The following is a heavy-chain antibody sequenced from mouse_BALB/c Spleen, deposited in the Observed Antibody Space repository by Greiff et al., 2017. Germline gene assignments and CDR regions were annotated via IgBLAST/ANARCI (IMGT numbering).Heavy chain of an antibody. V-gene: IGHV5-12-2*01. CDR3: ARQGATNAMDY. J-gene: IGHJ4*01. CDR2: ISNGGGST. Sequence: VKLMESGGGLVQPGGSLKLSCAASGFTFSSYTMSWVRQTPEKRLEWVAYISNGGGSTYYPDTVKGRFTISRDNAKNTLYLQMSSLKSEDTAMYYCARQGATNAMDYWGQGTSVTVSS. D-gene: IGHD1-1*01. CDR1: GFTFSSYT.